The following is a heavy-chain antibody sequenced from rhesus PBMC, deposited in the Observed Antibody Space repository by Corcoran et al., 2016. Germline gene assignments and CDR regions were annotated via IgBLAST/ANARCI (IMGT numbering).Heavy chain of an antibody. CDR2: IGGNNSPN. J-gene: IGHJ3*01. CDR1: DYSISSSYG. Sequence: QVQLRESGPGLVKPSETLSLTCVVSDYSISSSYGWTWIRQSPGKGLGWIGFIGGNNSPNDQHPSLKSRMIISKDTSKNQFSLNLNAVTAADTAIYYCTRSAPEAGIDAFDFWGQGLRVTVSS. CDR3: TRSAPEAGIDAFDF. D-gene: IGHD6-31*01. V-gene: IGHV4-127*01.